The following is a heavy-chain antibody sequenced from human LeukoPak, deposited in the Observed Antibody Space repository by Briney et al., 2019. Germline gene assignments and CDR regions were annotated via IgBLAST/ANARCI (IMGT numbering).Heavy chain of an antibody. Sequence: GESLRLSCAASGFTFSNVWMSWVRQVPGKGLEWVGRIKSKTDGEATNYAEPVRGRFTISRDDSKSAVYLQMNSLKIEDTAVYYCTTDLGTYYHGSQRLIPIDYWGQGTLVTVSS. CDR3: TTDLGTYYHGSQRLIPIDY. J-gene: IGHJ4*02. D-gene: IGHD3-10*01. V-gene: IGHV3-15*01. CDR1: GFTFSNVW. CDR2: IKSKTDGEAT.